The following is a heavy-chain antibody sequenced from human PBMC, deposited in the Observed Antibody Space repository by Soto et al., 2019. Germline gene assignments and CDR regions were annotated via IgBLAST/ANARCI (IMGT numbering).Heavy chain of an antibody. D-gene: IGHD6-6*01. J-gene: IGHJ4*02. CDR1: GGSISDDTYY. CDR2: IYYSGTS. Sequence: SETLSLTCTVSGGSISDDTYYWGWIRQPPGKGLEWIGSIYYSGTSSYNPSLESRVTMSVDTSKKQLSLRLRSVTAADTAVYYCARSSIEPRVFMYPFDSWGQGTLVTVSS. CDR3: ARSSIEPRVFMYPFDS. V-gene: IGHV4-39*01.